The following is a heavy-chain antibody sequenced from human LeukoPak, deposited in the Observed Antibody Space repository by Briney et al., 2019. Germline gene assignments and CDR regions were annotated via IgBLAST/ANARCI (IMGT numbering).Heavy chain of an antibody. CDR1: GFTFSSYA. Sequence: GGSLRLSCAASGFTFSSYAMSWVRQAPGKGLEWVSAISGSGGSTYYADSVKGRFTISRDNSKNTLYLQMNSLRAEDTAVYYCAKSGPYCSSTSCNYFDYWGQGTLVTVSS. D-gene: IGHD2-2*01. CDR2: ISGSGGST. V-gene: IGHV3-23*01. CDR3: AKSGPYCSSTSCNYFDY. J-gene: IGHJ4*02.